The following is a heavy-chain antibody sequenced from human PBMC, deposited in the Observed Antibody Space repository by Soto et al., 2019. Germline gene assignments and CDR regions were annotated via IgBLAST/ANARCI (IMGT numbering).Heavy chain of an antibody. CDR3: ARHGAGPKLQNGMGV. V-gene: IGHV4-34*01. CDR1: RGSFSGYY. Sequence: SETLSLTCAVYRGSFSGYYWSGIRQPPGKALEWIGEINRSGSTNYNPYLKSGVSISVDTANNKFSMKLSSVTAADTDVYYCARHGAGPKLQNGMGVWGQGTTVTVSS. CDR2: INRSGST. J-gene: IGHJ6*02. D-gene: IGHD2-15*01.